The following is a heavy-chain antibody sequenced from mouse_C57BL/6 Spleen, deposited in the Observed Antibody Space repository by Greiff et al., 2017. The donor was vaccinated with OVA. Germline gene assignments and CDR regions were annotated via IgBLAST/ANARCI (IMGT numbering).Heavy chain of an antibody. V-gene: IGHV1-69*01. J-gene: IGHJ3*01. D-gene: IGHD2-4*01. CDR3: ARWGDYEGGFAY. CDR1: GYTFTSYW. Sequence: QVQLQQPGAELVMPGASVKLSCKASGYTFTSYWMHWVKQRPGQGLEWIGEIDPSDSYTNYNQKFKGKSTLTVDKSSSTAYMELSSLTSEDSAVYYCARWGDYEGGFAYWGQGTLVTVSA. CDR2: IDPSDSYT.